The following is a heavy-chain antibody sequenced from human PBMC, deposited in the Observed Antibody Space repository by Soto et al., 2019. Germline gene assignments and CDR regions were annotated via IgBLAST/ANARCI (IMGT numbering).Heavy chain of an antibody. V-gene: IGHV3-30-3*01. CDR2: ISYDGTNN. Sequence: QVQLVESGGGVVQPGRSLRLSCAASGFTFSAYAMHWVRQAPGKGLECVAVISYDGTNNYYADSVKGRFTISRDNSKNTLFLQMNSLRSEDTAVYYCATITVVRGVTYDAFDFWGQGTMVTVSS. CDR1: GFTFSAYA. D-gene: IGHD3-10*01. CDR3: ATITVVRGVTYDAFDF. J-gene: IGHJ3*01.